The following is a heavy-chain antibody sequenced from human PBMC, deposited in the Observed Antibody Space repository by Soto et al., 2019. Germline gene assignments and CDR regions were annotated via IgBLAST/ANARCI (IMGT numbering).Heavy chain of an antibody. Sequence: EVQLVESGGALVKPGGSLRLSCAASGFTFSNAWMSWVRQAPGKGLEWVGRIKSKTDGGTTDYAAAVEGRFTISSEDSKNTVYLQMDSLKTEDTAVYYCATKRTGITTIGPGYWGQGTLVTVSS. J-gene: IGHJ4*02. CDR1: GFTFSNAW. CDR2: IKSKTDGGTT. D-gene: IGHD1-20*01. V-gene: IGHV3-15*02. CDR3: ATKRTGITTIGPGY.